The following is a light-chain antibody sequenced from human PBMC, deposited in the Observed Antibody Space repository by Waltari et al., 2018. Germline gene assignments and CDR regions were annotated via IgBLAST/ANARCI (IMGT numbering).Light chain of an antibody. Sequence: IMLIQTRLALPVTAEEPVCSAYRSGQSLLDIDDGNTYLDWYLQKPGQSPQLLIYTLSYRASGVPDRFSGSGSGTDFTLKISRVEAEDVGVYYCMQRTEFPLTFGGGTKVEIK. CDR1: QSLLDIDDGNTY. CDR3: MQRTEFPLT. V-gene: IGKV2-40*01. J-gene: IGKJ4*01. CDR2: TLS.